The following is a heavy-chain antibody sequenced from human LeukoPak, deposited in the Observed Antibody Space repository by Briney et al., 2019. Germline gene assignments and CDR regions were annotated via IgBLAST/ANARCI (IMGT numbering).Heavy chain of an antibody. J-gene: IGHJ1*01. CDR1: GDSISSYY. CDR2: IYYSGST. CDR3: ARGPYYDSSGYYHAEYFQH. D-gene: IGHD3-22*01. Sequence: SETLSLTCTVSGDSISSYYWSWIRQPPGKGLEWIGYIYYSGSTNYNPSLKSRVTISVDTSKNHFSLKLSSVTAADTAVYYCARGPYYDSSGYYHAEYFQHWGQGTLVTVSS. V-gene: IGHV4-59*01.